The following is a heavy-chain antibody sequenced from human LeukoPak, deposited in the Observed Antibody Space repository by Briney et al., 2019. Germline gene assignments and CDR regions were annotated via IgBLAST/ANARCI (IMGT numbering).Heavy chain of an antibody. J-gene: IGHJ4*02. Sequence: SETLSLTCTVSDDSISDYYRGWIRQPPGKGLEWIGYFHNSGTSTYNPSLKSRVTISVDTSKNQFSMKLTSVTAADTAVYFCARQDYDFWSGYYDYWGQGTLVTVSS. V-gene: IGHV4-59*08. D-gene: IGHD3-3*01. CDR1: DDSISDYY. CDR2: FHNSGTS. CDR3: ARQDYDFWSGYYDY.